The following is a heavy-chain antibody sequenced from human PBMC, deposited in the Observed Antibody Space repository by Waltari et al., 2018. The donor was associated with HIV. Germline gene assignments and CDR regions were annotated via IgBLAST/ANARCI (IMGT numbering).Heavy chain of an antibody. J-gene: IGHJ4*02. CDR2: IGDYNGNS. V-gene: IGHV1-18*01. CDR3: ARQGGSLAFDY. CDR1: GYTFTNYG. Sequence: QVHLVQSGAEVKKPGASVKVSCKASGYTFTNYGMNWLQQAPGQGLEWMGWIGDYNGNSNYAQKLQGRVTMPPDTSTRTAYMEQRSRRSDDTAVYYCARQGGSLAFDYWGQGTLVTVSS. D-gene: IGHD1-26*01.